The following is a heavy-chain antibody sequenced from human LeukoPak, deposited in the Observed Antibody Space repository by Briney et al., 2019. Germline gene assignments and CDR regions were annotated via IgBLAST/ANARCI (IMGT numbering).Heavy chain of an antibody. J-gene: IGHJ3*01. CDR1: GGSISSGGYY. Sequence: SETLSLTCTVSGGSISSGGYYWSWIRQHPGKGLEWIGYIYYSGSTYYNPSLKSRVTISVDTSKNQFSLKLSSVTAADTAVYFWARVSYYQASSGFILDSFDYWGQGTMVTVSS. CDR3: ARVSYYQASSGFILDSFDY. CDR2: IYYSGST. D-gene: IGHD3-22*01. V-gene: IGHV4-31*03.